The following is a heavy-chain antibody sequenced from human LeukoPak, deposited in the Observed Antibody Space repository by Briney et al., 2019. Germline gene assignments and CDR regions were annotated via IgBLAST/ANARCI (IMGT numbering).Heavy chain of an antibody. CDR1: GFTFSSYA. CDR2: ISGSGGST. D-gene: IGHD3-9*01. Sequence: GGSLRLSCAASGFTFSSYAMSWVRQAPGKGLEWVPAISGSGGSTYYADSVKGRFTISRDNSKNTLYLQMNSLRAEDTAVYYCARDYGKYYDILTGPFDYWGQGTLVTVSS. V-gene: IGHV3-23*01. CDR3: ARDYGKYYDILTGPFDY. J-gene: IGHJ4*02.